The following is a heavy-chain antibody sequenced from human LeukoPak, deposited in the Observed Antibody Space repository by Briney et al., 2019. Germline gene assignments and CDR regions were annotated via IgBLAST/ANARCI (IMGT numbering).Heavy chain of an antibody. CDR3: ARAEYQLLSPFDY. CDR1: GFTFSSHS. Sequence: GGSLRLSCAASGFTFSSHSMNWVRQAPGKGLEWVSSISSSSSYIYYADSVKGRFTISRDNAKNSLYLQMNSLRAEDTAVYYCARAEYQLLSPFDYWGQGTLVTVSS. J-gene: IGHJ4*02. CDR2: ISSSSSYI. V-gene: IGHV3-21*01. D-gene: IGHD2-2*01.